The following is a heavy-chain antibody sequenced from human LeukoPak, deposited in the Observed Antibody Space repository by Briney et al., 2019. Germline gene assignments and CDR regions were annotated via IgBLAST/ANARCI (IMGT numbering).Heavy chain of an antibody. J-gene: IGHJ4*02. CDR2: INSDGSST. V-gene: IGHV3-74*01. CDR1: GFTFSSYW. CDR3: ARKSVVQDY. Sequence: GGALVLSCAASGFTFSSYWMHWVRPAPGKGPVWVSRINSDGSSTSYADSVKGRFTISRDNAKNTLYLQMNSLRAEDTAVYYCARKSVVQDYWGQGTLVTVSS. D-gene: IGHD4-23*01.